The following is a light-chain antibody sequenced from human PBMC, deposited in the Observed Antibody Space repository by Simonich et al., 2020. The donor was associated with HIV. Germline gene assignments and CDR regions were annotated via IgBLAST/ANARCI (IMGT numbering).Light chain of an antibody. V-gene: IGKV3D-20*02. CDR2: GAS. J-gene: IGKJ5*01. Sequence: EIVLTQSPGTLSLSPGERATLSCRARQSVSSSYLAWYQQKPGQAPRLLIYGASSRATGIPARFSGSGSRTDFTLTISSLEPEDFAVYYCQQRSKWPLTFGQGTRLEMK. CDR3: QQRSKWPLT. CDR1: QSVSSSY.